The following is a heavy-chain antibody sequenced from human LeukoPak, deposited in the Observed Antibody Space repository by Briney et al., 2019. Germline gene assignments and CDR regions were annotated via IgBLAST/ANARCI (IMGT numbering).Heavy chain of an antibody. CDR1: GFTFSSYW. D-gene: IGHD6-13*01. J-gene: IGHJ4*02. Sequence: PGGSLRLSCAASGFTFSSYWMHWVRQAPGKGVVGVARINSDGRRKNYAESVKGGLTISRNKAKKKLYLQINSLRAEHTAVYYCARDLRGTVYTSSSWYSPGDYWGQGTLATVS. CDR2: INSDGRRK. V-gene: IGHV3-74*01. CDR3: ARDLRGTVYTSSSWYSPGDY.